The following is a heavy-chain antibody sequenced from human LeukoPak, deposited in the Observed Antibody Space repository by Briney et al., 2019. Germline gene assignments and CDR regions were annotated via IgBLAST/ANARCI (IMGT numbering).Heavy chain of an antibody. CDR1: GFTFSSYS. Sequence: GGSLRLSCAASGFTFSSYSMNWVRQAPGKGLEWVSYISSSSSTIYYADSVKGRFTISRDNAKNSLYLQMNSLRAEDTAVYYCARTVVGYYYGMDVWGQGTTVTVSS. J-gene: IGHJ6*02. CDR2: ISSSSSTI. CDR3: ARTVVGYYYGMDV. D-gene: IGHD3-16*02. V-gene: IGHV3-48*04.